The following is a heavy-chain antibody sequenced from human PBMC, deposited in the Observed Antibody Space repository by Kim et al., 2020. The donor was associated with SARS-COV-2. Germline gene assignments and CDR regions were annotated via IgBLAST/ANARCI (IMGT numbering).Heavy chain of an antibody. J-gene: IGHJ3*02. CDR2: INHSGST. Sequence: SETLSLTCAVYGGSFSGYYWSWIRQPPGKGLEWIGEINHSGSTNYNPSLKSRVTISVDTSKNQFSLKLSSVTAADTAVYYCAGPLVVVVAATRDAFDIWGQGTMVTVSS. CDR1: GGSFSGYY. CDR3: AGPLVVVVAATRDAFDI. V-gene: IGHV4-34*01. D-gene: IGHD2-15*01.